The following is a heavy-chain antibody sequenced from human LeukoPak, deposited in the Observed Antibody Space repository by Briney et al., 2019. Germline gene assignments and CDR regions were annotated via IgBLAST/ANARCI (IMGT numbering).Heavy chain of an antibody. J-gene: IGHJ4*02. V-gene: IGHV4-59*03. D-gene: IGHD3-10*01. CDR1: GGSISSFY. CDR3: ASTLTRRMVRELYYFDY. Sequence: SETLSLTCTVSGGSISSFYWSWVRQPPGKGLEWIGYIDYSYSGRTNYNPSLKSRVTISLDTSKNQFSLKLSSVTAADTAVYYCASTLTRRMVRELYYFDYWGQGTLVTVSS. CDR2: IDYSYSGRT.